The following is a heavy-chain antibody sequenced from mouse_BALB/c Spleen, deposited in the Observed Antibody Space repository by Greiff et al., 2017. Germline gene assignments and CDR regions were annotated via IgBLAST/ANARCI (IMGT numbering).Heavy chain of an antibody. CDR1: GFTFSSFG. CDR3: AREGTMITTGAMDY. Sequence: EVQGVESGGGLVQPGGSRKLSCAASGFTFSSFGMHWVRQAPEKGLEWVAYISSGSSTIYYADTVKGRFTISRDNPKNTLFLQMTSLRSEDTAMYYCAREGTMITTGAMDYWGQGTSVTVSS. CDR2: ISSGSSTI. V-gene: IGHV5-17*02. D-gene: IGHD2-4*01. J-gene: IGHJ4*01.